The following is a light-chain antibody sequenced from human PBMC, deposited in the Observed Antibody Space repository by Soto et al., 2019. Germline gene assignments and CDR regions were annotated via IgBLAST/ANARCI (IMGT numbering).Light chain of an antibody. CDR2: DVN. V-gene: IGLV2-11*01. J-gene: IGLJ1*01. CDR3: CSYGGNYNYF. CDR1: SSDVGGYNY. Sequence: QSALTQPRSVSGSPGQSVTISCTGTSSDVGGYNYVSWYQQHPGKAPKLMIYDVNERPSGVPDRFSGSKSGNTASLTISGLQAEDEADYYCCSYGGNYNYFFGTGTKLTVL.